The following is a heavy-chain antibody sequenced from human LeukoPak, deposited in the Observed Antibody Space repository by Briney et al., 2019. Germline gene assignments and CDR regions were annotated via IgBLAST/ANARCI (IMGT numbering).Heavy chain of an antibody. D-gene: IGHD6-6*01. CDR3: AREYSSSSGKAFDI. CDR2: ISSSGSTI. CDR1: GFTFSSYS. V-gene: IGHV3-48*01. Sequence: GGPLRLSCAASGFTFSSYSMNWVRQAPGKGLEWVSYISSSGSTIYYADSVKGRFTISRDNAKNSLYLQMNSLRAEDTAVYYCAREYSSSSGKAFDIWGQGTMVTVSS. J-gene: IGHJ3*02.